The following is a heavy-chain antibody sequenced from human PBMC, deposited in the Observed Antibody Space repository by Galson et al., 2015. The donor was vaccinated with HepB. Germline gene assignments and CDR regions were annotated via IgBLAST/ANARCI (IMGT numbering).Heavy chain of an antibody. CDR1: GFTFSSYS. V-gene: IGHV3-21*01. Sequence: SLRLSCAASGFTFSSYSINWVRQAPGKGLEWVSYISSSSIYINYADSVKGRFTISRDNAKNSLYLQMNSLRAEDTAVYYCARVNWDYGEGLDHWGQGTLVTVSS. CDR2: ISSSSIYI. CDR3: ARVNWDYGEGLDH. D-gene: IGHD4-17*01. J-gene: IGHJ4*02.